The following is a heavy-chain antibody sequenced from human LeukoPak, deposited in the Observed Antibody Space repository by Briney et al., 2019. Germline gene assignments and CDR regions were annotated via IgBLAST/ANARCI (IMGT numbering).Heavy chain of an antibody. CDR2: IYHSGTT. J-gene: IGHJ6*03. D-gene: IGHD2-15*01. CDR1: GYSISSGYY. Sequence: SETLSLTCTVSGYSISSGYYWGWIRQPPGKGLEWIALIYHSGTTYYNPSLKSRVTISVDTSKNQFSLKLSSVTAADTAVYYCARGGGAGSYTPRYYYYYMDVWGKGTTVTVSS. V-gene: IGHV4-38-2*02. CDR3: ARGGGAGSYTPRYYYYYMDV.